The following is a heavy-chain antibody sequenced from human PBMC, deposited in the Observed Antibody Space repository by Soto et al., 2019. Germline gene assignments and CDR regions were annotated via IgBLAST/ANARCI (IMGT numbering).Heavy chain of an antibody. J-gene: IGHJ3*02. CDR3: ARGGSSDWQVAFDI. CDR1: DGYFSTYY. D-gene: IGHD6-19*01. Sequence: SESLSLACAVDDGYFSTYYWNWIRESPGKGLEWIGKINYSGSNNYNPSLKSRVTISIDMSKNQVSLKLTSVTAADTAVYFCARGGSSDWQVAFDIWGQGTTVTVSS. V-gene: IGHV4-34*01. CDR2: INYSGSN.